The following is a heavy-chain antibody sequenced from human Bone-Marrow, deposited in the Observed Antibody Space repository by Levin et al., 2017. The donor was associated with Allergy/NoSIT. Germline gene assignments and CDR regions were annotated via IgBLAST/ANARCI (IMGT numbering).Heavy chain of an antibody. CDR2: IKGDGSAK. CDR3: AIDRQ. CDR1: GFAFSNDW. J-gene: IGHJ4*02. Sequence: GESLKISCVGSGFAFSNDWMSWVRQAPGKGPEWVANIKGDGSAKDYVDSVKGRFTISRDNAKSSLYLQMNSLRAEDTAVYYCAIDRQWGQGTLVTVSS. V-gene: IGHV3-7*01.